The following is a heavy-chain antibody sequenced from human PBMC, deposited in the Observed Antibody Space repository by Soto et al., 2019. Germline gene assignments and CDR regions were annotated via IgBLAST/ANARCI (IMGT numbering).Heavy chain of an antibody. V-gene: IGHV4-59*01. D-gene: IGHD6-19*01. Sequence: PSETLALTCTVSGGSISSDYWSWIRQPPGKGLEWIGYIYYSGNTNYTPSLKSRVSISVDTSKNQFSLKPSSVTAADTAVYYCASSGWTYYFDYWGQGTLVTVSS. CDR1: GGSISSDY. CDR2: IYYSGNT. J-gene: IGHJ4*02. CDR3: ASSGWTYYFDY.